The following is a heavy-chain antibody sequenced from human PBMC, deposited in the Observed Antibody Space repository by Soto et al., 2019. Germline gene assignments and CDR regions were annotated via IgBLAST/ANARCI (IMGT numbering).Heavy chain of an antibody. V-gene: IGHV1-18*01. CDR1: GYTFTSYG. CDR3: ARDSALYCSSTSCPPGWFDP. J-gene: IGHJ5*02. Sequence: ASVKVSCKASGYTFTSYGISWVRQAPGQGLEWMGWISAYNGNTNYAQKLQGRVTMTTDTSTSTAYMELRSLRSDDTAVYYCARDSALYCSSTSCPPGWFDPWGQGTLVTVSS. D-gene: IGHD2-2*01. CDR2: ISAYNGNT.